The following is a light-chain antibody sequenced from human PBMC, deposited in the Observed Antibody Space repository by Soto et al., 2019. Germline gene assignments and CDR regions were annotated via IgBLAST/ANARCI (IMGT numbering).Light chain of an antibody. CDR3: CSYAGSYTYV. J-gene: IGLJ1*01. Sequence: QSVLTQPRSVSGSPGQSVTISCTGTSSDVGGYNYVSWYQQHPGKAPKLIIYDVNRRPSGVPDRFSGSESGNTASLTISGLQAEDEADYYCCSYAGSYTYVFGTGTKVTVL. CDR1: SSDVGGYNY. V-gene: IGLV2-11*01. CDR2: DVN.